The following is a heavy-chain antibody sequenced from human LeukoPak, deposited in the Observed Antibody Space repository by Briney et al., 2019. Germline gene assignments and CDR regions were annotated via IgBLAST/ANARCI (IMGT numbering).Heavy chain of an antibody. J-gene: IGHJ6*03. D-gene: IGHD3-3*01. CDR2: IIPIFGTA. Sequence: SVKVSCKASGGTFSSYAISWVRQAPGQGLEWMGGIIPIFGTANYAQKFQGRVTITADESTSTAYMELSSLRSEDTAVYYCARAQQSITIFGVVINYHYYMDVWGKGTTVTVSS. V-gene: IGHV1-69*13. CDR1: GGTFSSYA. CDR3: ARAQQSITIFGVVINYHYYMDV.